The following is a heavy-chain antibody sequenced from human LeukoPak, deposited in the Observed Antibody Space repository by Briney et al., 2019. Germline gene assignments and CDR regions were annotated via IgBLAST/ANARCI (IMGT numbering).Heavy chain of an antibody. J-gene: IGHJ1*01. D-gene: IGHD3-22*01. CDR2: IRYDGSKK. Sequence: GGSLRLSCAASGFDFITYGIHWGRQAPGKGLEWVAFIRYDGSKKSYADSVKGRFNISRDNFNNTVYLQMNSLRAEDTAVYYCATYSSLNRREFQYWGQGTLLTVSS. CDR1: GFDFITYG. CDR3: ATYSSLNRREFQY. V-gene: IGHV3-30*02.